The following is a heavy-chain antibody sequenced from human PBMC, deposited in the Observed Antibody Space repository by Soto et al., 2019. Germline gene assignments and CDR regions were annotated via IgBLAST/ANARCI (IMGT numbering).Heavy chain of an antibody. D-gene: IGHD1-26*01. CDR2: IYYSGST. V-gene: IGHV4-31*03. J-gene: IGHJ4*02. Sequence: SETLSLTCTVSGGSISSGGYYWSWIRQHPGKGLEWIGYIYYSGSTYYNPSLKSRVTISVDTSKNQFSLKLSSVTAADTAVYYCARDNGSYSVYWGQGTLVTVSS. CDR1: GGSISSGGYY. CDR3: ARDNGSYSVY.